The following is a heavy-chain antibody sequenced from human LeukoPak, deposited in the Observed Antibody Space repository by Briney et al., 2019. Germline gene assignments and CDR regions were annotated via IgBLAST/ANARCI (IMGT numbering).Heavy chain of an antibody. J-gene: IGHJ4*02. Sequence: ASVKVSCKASGGTFITYVINWVRQAPGQGLEWIGGIIPIFGTANYTQKFQGRVTITTDESTSTAYMELRSLRSEDTAVYYCARNDLGFCSGASCYSSQFDYWGQGTLVTVSS. CDR2: IIPIFGTA. V-gene: IGHV1-69*05. D-gene: IGHD2-15*01. CDR1: GGTFITYV. CDR3: ARNDLGFCSGASCYSSQFDY.